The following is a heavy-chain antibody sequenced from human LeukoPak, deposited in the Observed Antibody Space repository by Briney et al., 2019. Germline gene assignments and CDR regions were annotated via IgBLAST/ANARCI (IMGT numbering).Heavy chain of an antibody. J-gene: IGHJ4*02. CDR2: IGIAGDT. CDR3: AKGLMVGYFDY. V-gene: IGHV3-13*01. Sequence: GGSLRLSCAASGFIISTNDMHWVRQATGKGLEWVSAIGIAGDTYYAGSVKGRFTISRDNAKNSLYLQMNSLRAEDTALYYCAKGLMVGYFDYWGQGTLVTVSS. D-gene: IGHD2-8*01. CDR1: GFIISTND.